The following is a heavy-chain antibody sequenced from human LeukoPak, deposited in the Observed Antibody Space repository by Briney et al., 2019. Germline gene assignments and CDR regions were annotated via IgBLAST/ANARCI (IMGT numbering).Heavy chain of an antibody. Sequence: GGSLRLSCAASGFTFSSYAMSWVRQAPGKGLEWVSAISGSGGSTYYADSVKGRFTISRDNSKNTLYLQMNSLRAEDTAVYYCAKEGIAAATLYYYYGMDVWGQGTTVTVSS. CDR3: AKEGIAAATLYYYYGMDV. CDR1: GFTFSSYA. V-gene: IGHV3-23*01. J-gene: IGHJ6*02. CDR2: ISGSGGST. D-gene: IGHD6-13*01.